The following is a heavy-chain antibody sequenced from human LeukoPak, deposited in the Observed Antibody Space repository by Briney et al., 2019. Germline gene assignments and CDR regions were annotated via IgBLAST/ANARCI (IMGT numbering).Heavy chain of an antibody. J-gene: IGHJ5*02. CDR3: ARHSGDLYSSSWVKLAWSLDP. CDR1: GYSFTSYW. D-gene: IGHD6-6*01. CDR2: IYPGDSDT. Sequence: GESLKISCKGSGYSFTSYWIGWVRQMPGKGLEWTGIIYPGDSDTRYSPSFQGQVTISADKSISTAYLQWSSLKASDTAMYYCARHSGDLYSSSWVKLAWSLDPWGQGTLVTVSS. V-gene: IGHV5-51*01.